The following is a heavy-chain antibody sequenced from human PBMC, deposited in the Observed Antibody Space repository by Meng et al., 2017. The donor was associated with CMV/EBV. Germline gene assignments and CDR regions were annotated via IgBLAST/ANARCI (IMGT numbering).Heavy chain of an antibody. CDR2: VNHSGST. Sequence: QLQQWGPGLLQPSVPLSLTGAGYGGSFRCSSWSWIRQPPGKGLEWIGEVNHSGSTNYNPSLKSRVTISVDTSKNQFSLKLSSVTAADTAVYYCARERGYSSPRFDYWGQGTLVTVSS. J-gene: IGHJ4*02. CDR3: ARERGYSSPRFDY. V-gene: IGHV4-34*01. D-gene: IGHD6-13*01. CDR1: GGSFRCSS.